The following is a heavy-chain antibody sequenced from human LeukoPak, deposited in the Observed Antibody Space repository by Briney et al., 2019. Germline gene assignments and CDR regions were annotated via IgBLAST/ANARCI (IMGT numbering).Heavy chain of an antibody. CDR1: GFTFSNAW. CDR3: ARGGTNYYDSSGPFDY. D-gene: IGHD3-22*01. V-gene: IGHV3-15*01. Sequence: GGSLRLSCAASGFTFSNAWMSWVRQAPGKGLEWVGRIKSKTDGGTTDYAAPVKGRFTISRDDSKNTLYLQMNSLRAGDTAVYYCARGGTNYYDSSGPFDYWGQGTLVTVSS. J-gene: IGHJ4*02. CDR2: IKSKTDGGTT.